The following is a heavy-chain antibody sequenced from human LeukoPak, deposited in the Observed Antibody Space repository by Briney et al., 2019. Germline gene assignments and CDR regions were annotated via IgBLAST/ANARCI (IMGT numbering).Heavy chain of an antibody. CDR1: GGSFSGYY. J-gene: IGHJ6*03. Sequence: SETLSLTCAVYGGSFSGYYWSWIRQPPGKGLEWIGEINHSGSTNYNPSLKSRVTISVDTSKNQFSLKLSSVTAADTAVYYCARGYQLPLYYYYYMDVWGKGPRSPSP. D-gene: IGHD2-2*01. CDR2: INHSGST. V-gene: IGHV4-34*01. CDR3: ARGYQLPLYYYYYMDV.